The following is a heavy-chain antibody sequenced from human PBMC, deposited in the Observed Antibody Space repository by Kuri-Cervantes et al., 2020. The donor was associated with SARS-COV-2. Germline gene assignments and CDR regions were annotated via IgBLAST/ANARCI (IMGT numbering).Heavy chain of an antibody. J-gene: IGHJ4*02. CDR1: GYSISSGYY. Sequence: ESLKISCTVSGYSISSGYYWGWIRQPPGKGLEWIGSIYHSGSTYYNPSLKSRVTISVDKSKNQLSLKLSSVTAADTAVYYCAKATRFLEWGYWGQGTLVTVSS. V-gene: IGHV4-38-2*02. CDR3: AKATRFLEWGY. D-gene: IGHD3-3*01. CDR2: IYHSGST.